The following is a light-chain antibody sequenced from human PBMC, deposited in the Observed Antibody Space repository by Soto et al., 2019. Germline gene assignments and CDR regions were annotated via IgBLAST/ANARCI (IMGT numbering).Light chain of an antibody. V-gene: IGKV3-11*01. CDR1: QSVSSY. Sequence: EIVLTQSPATLSLSPGERATLSCRASQSVSSYLAWYQQKPGQAPRLLIYEASNRATGIPARFSGSGSGTDFTLTISSLEPEDFAVYYCQHRSSWPRVFGGGTKVEI. CDR3: QHRSSWPRV. J-gene: IGKJ4*01. CDR2: EAS.